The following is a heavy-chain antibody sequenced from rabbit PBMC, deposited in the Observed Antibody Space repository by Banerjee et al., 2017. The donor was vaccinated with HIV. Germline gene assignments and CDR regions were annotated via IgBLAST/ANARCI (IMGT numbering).Heavy chain of an antibody. J-gene: IGHJ4*01. Sequence: QEQLVESGGGLVQPEGSLTLTCKASGFDFSSNTMCWVRQAPGKGLEWIACIYTGSSGSTYYASWAKGRFTISKTSSTTVTLQMTSLTAADTATYFCARTDYVGWVDNMYYFDLWGQGTLVTVS. D-gene: IGHD4-2*01. V-gene: IGHV1S45*01. CDR3: ARTDYVGWVDNMYYFDL. CDR2: IYTGSSGST. CDR1: GFDFSSNT.